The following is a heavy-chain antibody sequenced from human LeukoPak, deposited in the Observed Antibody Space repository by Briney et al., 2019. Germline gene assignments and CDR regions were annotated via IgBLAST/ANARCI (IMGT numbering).Heavy chain of an antibody. V-gene: IGHV3-30*02. CDR3: AKDRLGSSFSFDY. D-gene: IGHD6-6*01. J-gene: IGHJ4*02. Sequence: GGSLRLSCAASGFTFSSYGMHWVRRAPGKGLEWVAFIRYDGSNKYYADSVKGRFTISRDNSKNTLYLQMNSLRAEDTAVYYCAKDRLGSSFSFDYWGQGTLVTVSS. CDR1: GFTFSSYG. CDR2: IRYDGSNK.